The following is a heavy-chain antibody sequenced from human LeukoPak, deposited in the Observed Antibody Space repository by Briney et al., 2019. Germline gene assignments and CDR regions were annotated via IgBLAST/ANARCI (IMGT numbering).Heavy chain of an antibody. J-gene: IGHJ4*02. CDR2: IWYDGSNK. CDR1: GFTFSSYG. V-gene: IGHV3-33*01. D-gene: IGHD2-15*01. Sequence: GGSLRLSCAASGFTFSSYGMHWVRQARGKGLEWVAFIWYDGSNKYYADSVKGRFTISRDNSKNTLYLQMNSLRAEDTAVYYCARDGGGYCSGGSCYFPAPFDYWGQGTLVTVSS. CDR3: ARDGGGYCSGGSCYFPAPFDY.